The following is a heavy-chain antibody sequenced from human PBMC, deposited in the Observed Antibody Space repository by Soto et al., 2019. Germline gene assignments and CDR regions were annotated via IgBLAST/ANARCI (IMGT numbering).Heavy chain of an antibody. CDR2: INHSGST. CDR1: GGSFSGYY. J-gene: IGHJ6*03. D-gene: IGHD6-13*01. Sequence: SETLSLTCAVYGGSFSGYYWSWIRQPPGKGLEWTGEINHSGSTNYNPSLKSRVTISVDTSKNQFSLKLSSVTAADTAVYYGARLAAAGHYYYYYIDVWGKGTTVTVSS. V-gene: IGHV4-34*01. CDR3: ARLAAAGHYYYYYIDV.